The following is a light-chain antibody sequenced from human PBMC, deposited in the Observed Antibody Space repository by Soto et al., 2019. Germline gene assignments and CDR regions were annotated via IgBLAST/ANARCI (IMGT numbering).Light chain of an antibody. CDR3: HHYGPAPCT. V-gene: IGKV3-20*01. Sequence: EIVLTQSPGTLSLSPGERATLSCRASQTVRGNYLAWFQRRPGQPPRLLIYLASTTAAGVPDRFSGSGSGTEFSLTNNRLEADDFAVYYCHHYGPAPCTFGQGTKVEIK. J-gene: IGKJ1*01. CDR2: LAS. CDR1: QTVRGNY.